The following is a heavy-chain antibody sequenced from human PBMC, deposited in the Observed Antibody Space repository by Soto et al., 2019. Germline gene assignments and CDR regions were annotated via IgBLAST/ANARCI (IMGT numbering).Heavy chain of an antibody. J-gene: IGHJ3*02. V-gene: IGHV1-3*01. CDR1: GYTFTSYA. D-gene: IGHD2-2*01. CDR2: INAGNGNT. CDR3: ARDLNGYCSITSCYPHGAFDI. Sequence: GASVKVSCKASGYTFTSYAMHWVRQAPGQRLEWMGWINAGNGNTKYSQKFQGRVTITRDTSASTAYMELSSLRSEDTAVYYCARDLNGYCSITSCYPHGAFDIWGQGTMVTVSS.